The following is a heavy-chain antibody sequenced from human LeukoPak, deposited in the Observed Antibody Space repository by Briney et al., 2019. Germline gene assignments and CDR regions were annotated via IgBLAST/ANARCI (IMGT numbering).Heavy chain of an antibody. CDR1: GYTFTSYG. Sequence: ASVKVSCKASGYTFTSYGISWVRQAPGQGLEWMGWISAYNGNTNYAQKLQGRVTMTTDTYTSTAYTELRSLRSDDTAVYYCARDPYSSSQGNLDYWGQGTLVTVSS. CDR2: ISAYNGNT. D-gene: IGHD6-13*01. CDR3: ARDPYSSSQGNLDY. J-gene: IGHJ4*02. V-gene: IGHV1-18*01.